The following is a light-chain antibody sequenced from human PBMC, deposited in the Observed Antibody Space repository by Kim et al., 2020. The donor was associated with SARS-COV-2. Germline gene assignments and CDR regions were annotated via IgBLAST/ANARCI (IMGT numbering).Light chain of an antibody. CDR2: GAS. Sequence: MSQSPATLSASPGQTVTLSCRATESVGTSLAWYQQRPGQAPPLLIYGASTRATGIPARFTGSGSGSQFTLTIRGLQSEDFAVYHCHQYHTWPYSFGRGTKLEI. CDR1: ESVGTS. CDR3: HQYHTWPYS. V-gene: IGKV3-15*01. J-gene: IGKJ2*03.